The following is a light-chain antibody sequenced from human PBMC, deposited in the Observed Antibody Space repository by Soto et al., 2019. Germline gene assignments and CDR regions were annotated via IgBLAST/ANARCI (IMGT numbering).Light chain of an antibody. CDR1: SSDVGGYTY. V-gene: IGLV2-11*01. J-gene: IGLJ2*01. CDR3: SSYASSRDVF. Sequence: QSALTQPRSVSGSPGQSVTISCTGTSSDVGGYTYVSWYQQHPGKAPKLMIYDVSKRPSGVPDRFSGSKSGNTASLTISGLRAEDEADYYCSSYASSRDVFFGGGTKLTVL. CDR2: DVS.